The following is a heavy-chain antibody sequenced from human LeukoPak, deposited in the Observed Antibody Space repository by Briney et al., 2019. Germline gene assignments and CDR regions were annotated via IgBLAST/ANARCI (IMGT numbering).Heavy chain of an antibody. J-gene: IGHJ4*02. D-gene: IGHD3-10*01. CDR1: GGSISSGSYY. CDR2: IYTSGST. CDR3: ARVGYYGSGSYYPDY. Sequence: SETLSLTCTVSGGSISSGSYYWSWIRQPAGKGLEWIGRIYTSGSTNYNPSLKSRVTISVDTSKNQFSLKLSSVTAADTAVYYCARVGYYGSGSYYPDYWGQGTLVTVSS. V-gene: IGHV4-61*02.